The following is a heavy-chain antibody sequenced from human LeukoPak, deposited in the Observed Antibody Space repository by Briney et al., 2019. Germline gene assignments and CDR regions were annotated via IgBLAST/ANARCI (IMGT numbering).Heavy chain of an antibody. V-gene: IGHV3-7*01. D-gene: IGHD2-21*01. Sequence: GGSLRLSCAASGFTFSNSAMTWVRQAPGKGLEWVSNINRDGSVKNYMDSVKGRFTISRDNAKNSLYLQMNSLRAEDAAVYYCARDFSPYCGGDCYFDAFDVWGQGTVVTVSS. CDR1: GFTFSNSA. CDR2: INRDGSVK. J-gene: IGHJ3*01. CDR3: ARDFSPYCGGDCYFDAFDV.